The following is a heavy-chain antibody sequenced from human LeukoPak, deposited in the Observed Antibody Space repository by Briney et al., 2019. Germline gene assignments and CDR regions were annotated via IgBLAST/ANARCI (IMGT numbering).Heavy chain of an antibody. D-gene: IGHD3-22*01. Sequence: SETLSLTCTVSGGSISDYYWSWIRQPPGKGLEWIGYTYYSGTTKYNPSLTSRVTLSVDTSKNQFSLNLSSVTAADTAVYYCARTSYYYDTSGYNWYFALWGRGTLVTVSS. CDR3: ARTSYYYDTSGYNWYFAL. CDR1: GGSISDYY. J-gene: IGHJ2*01. CDR2: TYYSGTT. V-gene: IGHV4-59*08.